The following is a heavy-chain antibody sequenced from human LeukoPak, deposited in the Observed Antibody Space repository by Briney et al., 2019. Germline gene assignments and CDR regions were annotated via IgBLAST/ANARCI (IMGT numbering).Heavy chain of an antibody. CDR3: AKIYQASCAYHCVPDY. Sequence: KASETLSLTCTASGGSISSSSYYWGWIRQPPGKGLEWIGSIYYSGSTYYNPSLKSRVTISVDTSKNQFSLKLSSVTAADTAVYYCAKIYQASCAYHCVPDYWGQGTLATVSS. CDR2: IYYSGST. D-gene: IGHD3-16*01. CDR1: GGSISSSSYY. J-gene: IGHJ4*02. V-gene: IGHV4-39*07.